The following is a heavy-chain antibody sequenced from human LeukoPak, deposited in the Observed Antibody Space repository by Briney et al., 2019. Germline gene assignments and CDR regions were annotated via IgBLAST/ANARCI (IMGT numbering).Heavy chain of an antibody. CDR3: ARDPTDTIFGVVRQLYFDY. CDR2: ITGSGSGA. V-gene: IGHV3-23*01. Sequence: PGGSLRLSCAASGFTFSSFAINWVRQAPGKGLEWVSVITGSGSGADYADSVKGRFTISRDNSQNTVHLQMNSLRAEDTAVYYCARDPTDTIFGVVRQLYFDYWGQGTLVTVSS. D-gene: IGHD3-3*01. CDR1: GFTFSSFA. J-gene: IGHJ4*02.